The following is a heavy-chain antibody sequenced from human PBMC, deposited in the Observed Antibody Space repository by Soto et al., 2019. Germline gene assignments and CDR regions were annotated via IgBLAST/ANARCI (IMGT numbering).Heavy chain of an antibody. J-gene: IGHJ3*02. D-gene: IGHD3-10*01. CDR1: GYSFHSYY. V-gene: IGHV1-46*02. CDR2: ITPRGAST. Sequence: QVQLVQSGAEVKKPGASVKVACKASGYSFHSYYMHWGRQAPGQGPEWMGVITPRGASTSYAQKFQSRVSMTRETSTSTFFMELRSLRSEDTALYYCASYYNACRRKHAFDIWGQGTLGTASS. CDR3: ASYYNACRRKHAFDI.